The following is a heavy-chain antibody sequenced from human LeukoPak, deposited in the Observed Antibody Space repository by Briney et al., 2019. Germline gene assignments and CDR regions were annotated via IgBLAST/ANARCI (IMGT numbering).Heavy chain of an antibody. CDR2: ISSSGSTI. V-gene: IGHV3-48*03. J-gene: IGHJ4*02. CDR3: ARDLAPTIAVAGRDY. CDR1: GFTFSSYE. Sequence: GGSLRLSCAASGFTFSSYEMNWVRQAPGKGREWVSYISSSGSTIYYADSVKGRFTISRDNAKNSLYLQMNSLRAEDTAVYYCARDLAPTIAVAGRDYWGQGTLVTVSS. D-gene: IGHD6-19*01.